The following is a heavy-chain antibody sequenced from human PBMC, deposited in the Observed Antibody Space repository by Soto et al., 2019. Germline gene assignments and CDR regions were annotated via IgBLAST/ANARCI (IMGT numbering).Heavy chain of an antibody. D-gene: IGHD2-8*01. CDR1: GYTFTSYG. CDR2: ISAYNGNT. Sequence: QVQLVQSGAEVKKPGASVKVSCKASGYTFTSYGISWVRQAPGQGLEWMGWISAYNGNTNYAQKLQGRVTMTTDTSTSTAYMELRSLRSDDTAVYYCARASTYCTSGVCYHNWFDPWGQGTLVTVSS. V-gene: IGHV1-18*04. CDR3: ARASTYCTSGVCYHNWFDP. J-gene: IGHJ5*02.